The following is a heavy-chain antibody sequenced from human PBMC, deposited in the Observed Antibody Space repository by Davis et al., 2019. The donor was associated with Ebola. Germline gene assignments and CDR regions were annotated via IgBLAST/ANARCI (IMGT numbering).Heavy chain of an antibody. CDR3: ARQGWSGYSLRHWLDP. Sequence: MPSETLSLTCAVYGGSFSSYYWSWIRQPPGKGLEWIGYIYYSWSTNYNPSLKSRVTISVATSKTQFSLKLRSVTAADTAVYYCARQGWSGYSLRHWLDPWGRGTLVTVSS. CDR1: GGSFSSYY. J-gene: IGHJ5*02. CDR2: IYYSWST. V-gene: IGHV4-59*08. D-gene: IGHD3-3*01.